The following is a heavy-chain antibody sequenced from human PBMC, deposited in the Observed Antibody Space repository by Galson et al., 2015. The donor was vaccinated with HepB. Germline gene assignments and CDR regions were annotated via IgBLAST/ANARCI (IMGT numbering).Heavy chain of an antibody. Sequence: SVKVSCKASGYTFTTYYIHWVRQAPGQGLECMGMINPSGGSTTYAQKFQGRVTMTRDTSTSTIYMELSSLTSEDTAIYYCARGGLGPNNWSDPWGQGTLVTVSS. CDR3: ARGGLGPNNWSDP. V-gene: IGHV1-46*01. D-gene: IGHD3-10*01. CDR1: GYTFTTYY. CDR2: INPSGGST. J-gene: IGHJ5*02.